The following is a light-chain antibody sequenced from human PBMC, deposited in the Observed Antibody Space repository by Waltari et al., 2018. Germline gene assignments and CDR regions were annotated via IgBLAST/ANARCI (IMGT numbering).Light chain of an antibody. J-gene: IGLJ1*01. CDR1: SSDIGTYNY. CDR3: DSKSSSSPHV. V-gene: IGLV2-14*03. Sequence: QSALTQPASVSGSPGQSITVSCTGTSSDIGTYNYVSWYQQHPGKAPKLMIYDVSSRPSWVSNRVSGSKSGNTASLTISGLQAEDEANYYCDSKSSSSPHVFGTGTKVTVL. CDR2: DVS.